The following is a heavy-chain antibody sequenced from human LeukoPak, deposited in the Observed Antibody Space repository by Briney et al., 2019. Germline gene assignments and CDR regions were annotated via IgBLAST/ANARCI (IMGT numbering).Heavy chain of an antibody. J-gene: IGHJ4*02. Sequence: GGSLRLSCAASGFTFSSYGMHWVRQAPGKGLEWVAVISYDGSNKYYADSVKGRFTISRDNSKNTLYLQMNNLRAEDTAVYYCAKGRDWQWLYYFDYWGQGTLVTVSS. CDR2: ISYDGSNK. V-gene: IGHV3-30*18. D-gene: IGHD6-19*01. CDR3: AKGRDWQWLYYFDY. CDR1: GFTFSSYG.